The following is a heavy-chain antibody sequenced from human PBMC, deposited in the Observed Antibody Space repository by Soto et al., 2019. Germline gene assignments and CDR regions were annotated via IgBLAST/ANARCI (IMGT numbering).Heavy chain of an antibody. V-gene: IGHV3-30*18. CDR3: AKEGFYKTLDY. CDR1: GFTFKSYG. CDR2: ISYDGNNK. Sequence: QVQLVESGGGVVQPGRSLRLSCAASGFTFKSYGIHWVRQAPGKGLEWVAVISYDGNNKYYADSVKGRFTISRDIPKNTLYLQLNSLRAEDTAVYYCAKEGFYKTLDYWGQGTLVTVSS. D-gene: IGHD1-1*01. J-gene: IGHJ4*02.